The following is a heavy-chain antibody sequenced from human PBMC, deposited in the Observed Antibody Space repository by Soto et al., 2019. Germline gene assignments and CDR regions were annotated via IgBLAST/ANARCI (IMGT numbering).Heavy chain of an antibody. CDR2: ISGSGTIT. D-gene: IGHD2-15*01. CDR1: GFPFSSRA. V-gene: IGHV3-23*01. CDR3: AEWARYCSGADCRA. J-gene: IGHJ5*02. Sequence: EVQLLESGGGLVQPGGSLRLSCAASGFPFSSRAMSWVRKAPGKGLEWVSAISGSGTITYYADSLKGRFTISRDTSKNTLYLQMNSLRADDTAVYYCAEWARYCSGADCRAWGQGTLVTVSS.